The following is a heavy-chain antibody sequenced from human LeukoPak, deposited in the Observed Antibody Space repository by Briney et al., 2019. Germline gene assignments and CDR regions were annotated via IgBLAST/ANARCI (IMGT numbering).Heavy chain of an antibody. CDR3: VRDGGTAVAGTHHFDF. J-gene: IGHJ4*02. D-gene: IGHD6-13*01. CDR2: ISSSSGAT. CDR1: GFSFSTYS. V-gene: IGHV3-48*01. Sequence: GGSLRLSCAASGFSFSTYSMNWVRQAPGKGLEWISYISSSSGATYYAGSVKGRFTISRDNAKNSLYLQMNSLRGEDTAVYYCVRDGGTAVAGTHHFDFWGQGTLVSVSS.